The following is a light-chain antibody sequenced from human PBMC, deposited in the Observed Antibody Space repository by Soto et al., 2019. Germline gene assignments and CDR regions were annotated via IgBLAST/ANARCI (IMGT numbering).Light chain of an antibody. CDR2: GAS. J-gene: IGKJ1*01. CDR3: QQYNNWPPWT. CDR1: QSVSST. Sequence: EIVMTQSPATLSVSPGERATLSCRASQSVSSTLAWYQQKPGQAPRLLIYGASTRATGIPARFSGSGSGTEFTLTISSPQSEDFAVYSCQQYNNWPPWTFGQGTQVEIK. V-gene: IGKV3-15*01.